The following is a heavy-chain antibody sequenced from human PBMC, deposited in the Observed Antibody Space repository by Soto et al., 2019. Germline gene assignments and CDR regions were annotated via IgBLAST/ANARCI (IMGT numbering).Heavy chain of an antibody. V-gene: IGHV1-3*05. D-gene: IGHD3-10*01. CDR3: SGSYSYYGMDV. Sequence: QVQLVQSGAEEKKPGASVKVSCKASGYTFTSYAMHWVRQAPGQRLEWMGWINAGNGNTKYSQKFQGRVTITRDTSASTDYLELSSLRSGDTAVYYCSGSYSYYGMDVWGQWTTVTVSS. CDR2: INAGNGNT. J-gene: IGHJ6*02. CDR1: GYTFTSYA.